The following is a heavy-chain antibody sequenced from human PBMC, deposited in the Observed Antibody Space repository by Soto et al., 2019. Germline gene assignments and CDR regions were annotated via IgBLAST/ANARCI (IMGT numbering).Heavy chain of an antibody. CDR1: EFSFRSYW. D-gene: IGHD5-18*01. CDR3: ARVGRYGWDFDH. J-gene: IGHJ4*02. V-gene: IGHV3-7*01. CDR2: INEDGSQK. Sequence: GGSLRLSCAASEFSFRSYWMTWVRQAPGKGLEWVALINEDGSQKYYVGSVKGRFIISRDNAKDSVYMQMDSLRAGDTAVYFCARVGRYGWDFDHWGQGTLVTVSS.